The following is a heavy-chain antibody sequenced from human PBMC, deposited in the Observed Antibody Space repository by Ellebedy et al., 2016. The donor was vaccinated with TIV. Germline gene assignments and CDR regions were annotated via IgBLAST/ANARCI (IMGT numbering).Heavy chain of an antibody. CDR3: TTDHKWAAPSYLEI. J-gene: IGHJ2*01. V-gene: IGHV3-15*07. CDR2: IRSEPDVGST. CDR1: GFTFSDYS. Sequence: GESLKISCAVSGFTFSDYSFNWVRLVPGTRLEWVGRIRSEPDVGSTDYPAPVKGSFSNARDDSKNPLFLQMNSRKTEDTAVYYCTTDHKWAAPSYLEIWGRGTLVTVSS. D-gene: IGHD2-8*01.